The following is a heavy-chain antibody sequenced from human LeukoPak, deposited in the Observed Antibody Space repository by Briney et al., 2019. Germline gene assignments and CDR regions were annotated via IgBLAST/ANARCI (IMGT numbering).Heavy chain of an antibody. CDR2: INPNSGGT. D-gene: IGHD3-3*01. CDR3: ARVWTPYYDFWSGYQDYFDY. J-gene: IGHJ4*02. Sequence: ASVKVSCKASGYTFTNFDINWVRQATGQGLEWMGWINPNSGGTNYAQKFQGRVTMTRDTSISTAYMELSRLRSDDTAVYYCARVWTPYYDFWSGYQDYFDYWGQGTLVTVSS. CDR1: GYTFTNFD. V-gene: IGHV1-2*02.